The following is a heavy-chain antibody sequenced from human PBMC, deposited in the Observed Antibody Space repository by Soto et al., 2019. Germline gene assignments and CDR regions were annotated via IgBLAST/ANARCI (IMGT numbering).Heavy chain of an antibody. J-gene: IGHJ4*02. V-gene: IGHV3-7*01. Sequence: EVQLVESGGGLVQPGGSLSLSCAASGFTFSSDWMSWVRQAPGKGLEWVANIKQAGSEKYYVDYVKGRFTISRDNAENSRYLQMNILRAEDTAVYYCAEAPCIAAAGTQHYWGQGTLVTVSS. CDR1: GFTFSSDW. CDR2: IKQAGSEK. D-gene: IGHD6-13*01. CDR3: AEAPCIAAAGTQHY.